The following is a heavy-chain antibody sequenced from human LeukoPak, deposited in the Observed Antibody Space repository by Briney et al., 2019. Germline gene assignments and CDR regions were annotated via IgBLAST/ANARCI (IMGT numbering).Heavy chain of an antibody. V-gene: IGHV3-7*03. D-gene: IGHD6-13*01. J-gene: IGHJ5*02. CDR1: GFTFSSYW. Sequence: PGGSLRLSCAASGFTFSSYWMSWVRQAPGKGLEWVANIKQDGSEKYYVDSVKGRFTISRDNAKNSLYLQMNSLRAEDTAAYYCAREGEQQLGWFDPWGQGTLVTVSS. CDR3: AREGEQQLGWFDP. CDR2: IKQDGSEK.